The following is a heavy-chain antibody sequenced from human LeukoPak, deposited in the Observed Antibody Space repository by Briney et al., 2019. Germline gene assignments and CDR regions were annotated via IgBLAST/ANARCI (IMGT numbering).Heavy chain of an antibody. V-gene: IGHV3-30-3*01. CDR1: GFTFSTYA. J-gene: IGHJ4*02. D-gene: IGHD6-19*01. Sequence: GRSLRLSCAVSGFTFSTYAMHWVRQAPGKGLEWVAVISYDGSNKYYADSVRGRFSISRDNSKHTLYLQMNSLRPEDTAVYYCARDGTSSGWFFDYWGQGTLVIVSS. CDR3: ARDGTSSGWFFDY. CDR2: ISYDGSNK.